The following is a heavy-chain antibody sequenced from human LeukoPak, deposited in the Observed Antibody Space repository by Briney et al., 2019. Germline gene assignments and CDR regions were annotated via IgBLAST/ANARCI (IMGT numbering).Heavy chain of an antibody. CDR1: GFTFTSSA. Sequence: ASVKVSCKASGFTFTSSAMQWVRQARGQRLEWIGWIVVGSGNTNYAQKFQERVTITRDMSTSTAYMELSSLRSEDTAVYYCARGPHERSGYPDDWGQGTLVTVSS. CDR3: ARGPHERSGYPDD. D-gene: IGHD3-22*01. CDR2: IVVGSGNT. V-gene: IGHV1-58*02. J-gene: IGHJ4*02.